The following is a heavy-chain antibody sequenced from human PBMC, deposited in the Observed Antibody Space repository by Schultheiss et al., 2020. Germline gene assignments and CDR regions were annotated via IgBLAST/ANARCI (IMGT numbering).Heavy chain of an antibody. CDR1: GFTFSSDA. Sequence: GGSLRLSCAASGFTFSSDAMSWVRQAPGKGLEWVSAISGSGGSTYYADSVKGRFTISRDNSKNTLYLQMNSLRAEDTAVYYCARDIVRYYGSGNWDCWGQGTLVTVSS. J-gene: IGHJ4*02. D-gene: IGHD3-10*01. V-gene: IGHV3-23*01. CDR2: ISGSGGST. CDR3: ARDIVRYYGSGNWDC.